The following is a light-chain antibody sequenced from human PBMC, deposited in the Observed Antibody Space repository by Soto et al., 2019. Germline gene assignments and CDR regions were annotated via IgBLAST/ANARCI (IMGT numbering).Light chain of an antibody. CDR1: QTISSH. J-gene: IGKJ2*01. CDR3: QQSYRTPYT. CDR2: AAS. Sequence: DIQMTQSPSSLSASVGDRVTITCRTGQTISSHLNWYQQKPGKAPKLLIYAASSLQSGVPSRFSGSGSGTDFTLTITSLQPEDFATYYCQQSYRTPYTFGRGTKLEIK. V-gene: IGKV1-39*01.